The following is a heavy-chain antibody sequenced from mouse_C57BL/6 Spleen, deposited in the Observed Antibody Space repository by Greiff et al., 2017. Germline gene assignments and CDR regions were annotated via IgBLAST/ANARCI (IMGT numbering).Heavy chain of an antibody. D-gene: IGHD1-1*01. Sequence: QVTLKVCGPGILQSSQTLSLTCSFSGFSLSTSGMGVSWIRQPSGKGLEWLAHLYWDDDKRNNPFLKNQHTISKNTSRTQLFLKITMVDTAATATYSCARSEGGSSSFDYWGQGTTLTVSS. CDR1: GFSLSTSGMG. V-gene: IGHV8-12*01. CDR3: ARSEGGSSSFDY. CDR2: LYWDDDK. J-gene: IGHJ2*01.